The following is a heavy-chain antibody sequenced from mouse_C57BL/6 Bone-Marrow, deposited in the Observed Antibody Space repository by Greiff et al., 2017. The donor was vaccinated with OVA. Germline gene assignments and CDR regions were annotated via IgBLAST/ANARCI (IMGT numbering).Heavy chain of an antibody. CDR2: ISSGSSTT. CDR3: ARRDYFTTVVASLDY. Sequence: EVKLEQPGAGLVKPGASLKLSCAASGFTFSDYGMHWVRQAPEQGLEWVAYISSGSSTTNYADTVKGRATITRDNAYNTAFLQLTSLRSEDSAVYYCARRDYFTTVVASLDYWGQGTSVTVSS. V-gene: IGHV5-17*01. J-gene: IGHJ4*01. CDR1: GFTFSDYG. D-gene: IGHD1-1*01.